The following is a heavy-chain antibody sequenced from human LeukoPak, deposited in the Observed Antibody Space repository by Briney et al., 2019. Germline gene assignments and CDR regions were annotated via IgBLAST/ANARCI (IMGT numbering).Heavy chain of an antibody. Sequence: GASVKVSCKASGYTFTSYGISWVRQAPGQGLEWMGWISAYNGNTNYAQKLQGRVTMTTDTSTSTAYMELRSLRSDDTAVYYCARGSHEWVRMTYYYDSSGSDYFDYWGQGTLVTVSS. CDR3: ARGSHEWVRMTYYYDSSGSDYFDY. D-gene: IGHD3-22*01. CDR1: GYTFTSYG. CDR2: ISAYNGNT. J-gene: IGHJ4*02. V-gene: IGHV1-18*01.